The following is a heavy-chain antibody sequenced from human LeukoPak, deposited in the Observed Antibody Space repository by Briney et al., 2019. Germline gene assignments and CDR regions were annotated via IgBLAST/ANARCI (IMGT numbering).Heavy chain of an antibody. D-gene: IGHD3-22*01. Sequence: ASVKVSCKASGYTFTGYYMHWVRQAPGQGLEWMGWINPNSGGTNYAQKFQGRVTITADESTSTAYMELSSLRSEDTAVYYCARGPSWYYYDSSGYGQFDYWGQGTLVTVSS. CDR3: ARGPSWYYYDSSGYGQFDY. CDR2: INPNSGGT. V-gene: IGHV1-2*02. J-gene: IGHJ4*02. CDR1: GYTFTGYY.